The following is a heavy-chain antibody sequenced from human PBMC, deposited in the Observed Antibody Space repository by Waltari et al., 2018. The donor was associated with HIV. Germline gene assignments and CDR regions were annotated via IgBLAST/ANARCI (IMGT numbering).Heavy chain of an antibody. J-gene: IGHJ6*02. CDR3: ARLRWDASFYYGLDV. D-gene: IGHD4-17*01. V-gene: IGHV4-34*02. CDR1: GGSFRGYY. Sequence: QVQLQQWGAGLLKPSETLSLTRAVNGGSFRGYYCTCIRQPPGKGLQCIAEIYHSGAANYNPSLNSRVTISVDTSKNQFSLKLRSVTAADTAVYYCARLRWDASFYYGLDVWGQGTTVTVSS. CDR2: IYHSGAA.